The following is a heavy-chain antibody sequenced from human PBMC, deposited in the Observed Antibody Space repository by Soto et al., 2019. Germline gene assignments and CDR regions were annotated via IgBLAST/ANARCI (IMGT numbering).Heavy chain of an antibody. CDR3: ASDRYSSSWFGY. V-gene: IGHV1-69*02. Sequence: QVQLVQSGAEVKKPGSSVKVSCKASGGTFSSYTISWVRQAPGQGLEWMGRIIPILGIANYAQKFQGRVTITADKSTSTAYMELSSLRSEDTAVYYCASDRYSSSWFGYWGQGTLVTVSS. D-gene: IGHD6-13*01. CDR1: GGTFSSYT. J-gene: IGHJ4*02. CDR2: IIPILGIA.